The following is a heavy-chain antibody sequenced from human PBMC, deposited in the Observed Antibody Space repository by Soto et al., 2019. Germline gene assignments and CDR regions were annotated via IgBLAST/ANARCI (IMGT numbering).Heavy chain of an antibody. CDR2: IIPIFGTA. CDR1: GGTFSSYA. D-gene: IGHD4-17*01. Sequence: ASVKVSCKASGGTFSSYAISWVRQAPGQGLEWMGGIIPIFGTANYAQKFQGRVTITADESTSTAYMELSSLRSENTAVYYCARDDYGDYSSNYWGQGTLVTVSS. CDR3: ARDDYGDYSSNY. J-gene: IGHJ4*02. V-gene: IGHV1-69*13.